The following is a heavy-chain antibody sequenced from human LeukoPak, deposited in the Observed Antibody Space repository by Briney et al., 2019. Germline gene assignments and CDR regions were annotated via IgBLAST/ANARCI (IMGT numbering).Heavy chain of an antibody. CDR2: ISYDGSNK. CDR1: GFTFSSYA. Sequence: GGSLRLSCAASGFTFSSYAMHWVRQAPGKGLEWVAVISYDGSNKYYADSVKGRFTISRDNSKNTLYLQMNSLRAEDTAVYYCAKGGYYDFWSGYYGDKFDYWGQGTLVTVSS. J-gene: IGHJ4*02. CDR3: AKGGYYDFWSGYYGDKFDY. V-gene: IGHV3-30-3*01. D-gene: IGHD3-3*01.